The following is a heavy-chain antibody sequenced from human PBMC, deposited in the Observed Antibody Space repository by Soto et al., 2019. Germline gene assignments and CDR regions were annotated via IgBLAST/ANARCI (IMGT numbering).Heavy chain of an antibody. V-gene: IGHV3-23*01. Sequence: GGSLRLSCAASGFTFSSYAMSWVRQALGKGLEWVSAISGSGGSTYYADSVKGRFTISRDNSKNTLYLQMNSLRAEDTAVYYCAKDVSELLVAAIGGAFDLRAQRTTVTVSS. D-gene: IGHD2-15*01. CDR1: GFTFSSYA. CDR2: ISGSGGST. CDR3: AKDVSELLVAAIGGAFDL. J-gene: IGHJ3*01.